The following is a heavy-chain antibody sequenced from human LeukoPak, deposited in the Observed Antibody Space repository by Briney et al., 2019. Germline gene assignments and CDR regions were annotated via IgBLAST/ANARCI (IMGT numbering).Heavy chain of an antibody. J-gene: IGHJ4*02. CDR3: ARTAVAGSLDY. CDR1: GFTINNRG. CDR2: ISHDGNVE. D-gene: IGHD6-19*01. V-gene: IGHV3-30*03. Sequence: PGTSLRLSCEVSGFTINNRGMHWVRQAPGKGLEWVAMISHDGNVEFYLDSVKGRFTISRDNAKISLYLQMNSLRDEDTAVYYCARTAVAGSLDYWGQGTLVTVSS.